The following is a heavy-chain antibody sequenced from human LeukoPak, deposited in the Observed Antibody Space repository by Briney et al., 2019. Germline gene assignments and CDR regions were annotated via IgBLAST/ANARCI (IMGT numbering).Heavy chain of an antibody. CDR1: GGPFSDNY. J-gene: IGHJ4*02. D-gene: IGHD3-3*01. V-gene: IGHV4-34*01. Sequence: AETLSLTCAVYGGPFSDNYWSCIRQPPGKGRECMGDINHSGSTTNYNPSLKSRVTISVDTSTKQFSLKLSSVTAADTAVYYCAKVTVGVGPSYWGQGTLVTVSS. CDR3: AKVTVGVGPSY. CDR2: INHSGST.